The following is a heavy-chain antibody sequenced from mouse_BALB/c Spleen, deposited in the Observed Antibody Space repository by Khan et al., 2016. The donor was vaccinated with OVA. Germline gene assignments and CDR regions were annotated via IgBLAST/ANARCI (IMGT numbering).Heavy chain of an antibody. V-gene: IGHV14-1*02. CDR1: AFNIKDYY. D-gene: IGHD2-3*01. Sequence: VRLQQSGTELVRPGASVRLSCTASAFNIKDYYIHWVKQRPDQGLEWIGWIDPENGNTVYDPKFQGKASITADTSSDTAYLQLSSLTSEDTAVYCCPRSILLYFDYWGLGTTLTVSS. CDR2: IDPENGNT. J-gene: IGHJ2*01. CDR3: PRSILLYFDY.